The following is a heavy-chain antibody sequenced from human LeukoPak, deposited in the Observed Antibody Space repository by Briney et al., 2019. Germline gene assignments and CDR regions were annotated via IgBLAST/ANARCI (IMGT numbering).Heavy chain of an antibody. J-gene: IGHJ4*02. CDR3: AKKVAAGRKGIDY. D-gene: IGHD6-6*01. CDR1: GFAFSSYA. CDR2: ITGSGGGT. V-gene: IGHV3-23*01. Sequence: GGSLRLSSAASGFAFSSYAMSWVRQAPGKGLEWVSGITGSGGGTYYADSVKGRFTISRDSSSSTLFLQMKSLRAEDTATYYCAKKVAAGRKGIDYWGQGILVTVSS.